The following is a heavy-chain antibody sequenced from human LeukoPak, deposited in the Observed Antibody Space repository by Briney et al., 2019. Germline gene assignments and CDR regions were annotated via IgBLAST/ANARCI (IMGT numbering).Heavy chain of an antibody. CDR2: IFPGDSDI. J-gene: IGHJ3*01. Sequence: GESLKISCSGSGYSFTNFWIGWVRQMPGKGLDWMGLIFPGDSDIRYNPSFEGHVTISADKSFSSAYLQWRSLKPSDTAIYCCARKTTSSNGLGAFDVWGQGTMVTVSS. V-gene: IGHV5-51*01. CDR3: ARKTTSSNGLGAFDV. D-gene: IGHD3-10*01. CDR1: GYSFTNFW.